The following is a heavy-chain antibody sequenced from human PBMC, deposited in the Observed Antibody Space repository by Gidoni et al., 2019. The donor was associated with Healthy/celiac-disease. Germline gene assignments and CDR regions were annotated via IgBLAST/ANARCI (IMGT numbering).Heavy chain of an antibody. CDR3: AAGPAAPGTY. D-gene: IGHD6-13*01. Sequence: QMQLVQSGPEVKKPGTSVKVSCRASGFTFISSAMQWVRQARGQRLEWIGWIVVGSGTTNYAQKFQERVTITRDMSTRTAYMELSSLRSEDTAVYYCAAGPAAPGTYWGQGTLVTVSS. V-gene: IGHV1-58*02. CDR1: GFTFISSA. J-gene: IGHJ4*02. CDR2: IVVGSGTT.